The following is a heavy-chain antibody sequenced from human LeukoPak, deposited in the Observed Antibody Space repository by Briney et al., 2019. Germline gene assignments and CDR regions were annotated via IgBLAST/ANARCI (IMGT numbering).Heavy chain of an antibody. CDR1: GFTFRNHA. CDR3: AKVASLCTSTSCVRGGFDY. J-gene: IGHJ4*02. CDR2: LSGSGGST. V-gene: IGHV3-23*01. D-gene: IGHD2-2*01. Sequence: GSLRLSCTASGFTFRNHAMSWVRQAPGKGLEWVSALSGSGGSTYYADSVEGRFTISRDNSKDTLYLQMNSLRAEDTAKYYCAKVASLCTSTSCVRGGFDYWGQGTLVTVSS.